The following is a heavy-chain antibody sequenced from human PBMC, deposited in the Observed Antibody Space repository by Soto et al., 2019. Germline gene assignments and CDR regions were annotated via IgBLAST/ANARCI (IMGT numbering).Heavy chain of an antibody. D-gene: IGHD2-21*02. CDR1: GYTFTSYY. CDR3: ARAIVVVTAPNDYFDY. Sequence: ASVKVSCTASGYTFTSYYMHWVRQAPGQGLEWMGIINPSGGSTSYAQKFQGRVTMTRDTSTSTVYMELSSLRSEDTAVYYCARAIVVVTAPNDYFDYWGQGTLVTVSS. CDR2: INPSGGST. J-gene: IGHJ4*02. V-gene: IGHV1-46*01.